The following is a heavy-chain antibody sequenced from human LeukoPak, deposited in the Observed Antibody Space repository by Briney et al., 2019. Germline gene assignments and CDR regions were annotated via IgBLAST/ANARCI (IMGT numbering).Heavy chain of an antibody. CDR2: IYTSGST. Sequence: SETLSLTCTVSGGSISSGSYYWSWIRQPAGKGLEWIGRIYTSGSTNYNPSLKSRVTISVDMSKNQFSLKMSSVTAADTAVYYCAKDRAAAGLDYWGQGTLVTVSS. J-gene: IGHJ4*02. D-gene: IGHD6-13*01. CDR1: GGSISSGSYY. CDR3: AKDRAAAGLDY. V-gene: IGHV4-61*02.